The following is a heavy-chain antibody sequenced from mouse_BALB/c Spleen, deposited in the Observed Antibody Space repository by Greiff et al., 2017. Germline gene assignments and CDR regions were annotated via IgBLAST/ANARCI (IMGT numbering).Heavy chain of an antibody. V-gene: IGHV5-9-3*01. CDR1: GFTFSSYA. J-gene: IGHJ3*01. CDR2: ISSGGSYT. CDR3: ARHLTTVVAPLAY. D-gene: IGHD1-1*01. Sequence: EVQRVESGGGLVKPGGSLKLSCAASGFTFSSYAMSWVRQTPEKRLEWVATISSGGSYTYYPDSVKGRFTISRDNAKNTLYLQMSSLRSEDTAMYYCARHLTTVVAPLAYWGQGTLVTVSA.